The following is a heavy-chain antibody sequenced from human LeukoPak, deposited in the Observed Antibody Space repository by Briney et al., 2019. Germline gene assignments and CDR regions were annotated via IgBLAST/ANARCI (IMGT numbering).Heavy chain of an antibody. CDR2: IYYSGST. J-gene: IGHJ4*02. CDR3: AREPLAAAGPSPNVDY. D-gene: IGHD6-13*01. CDR1: GGSISSSSYY. V-gene: IGHV4-39*02. Sequence: PSETLSLTCTVSGGSISSSSYYWGWIRQSPGKGLEWIGSIYYSGSTYYNPSLKSRVTISVDTSKNQFSLKLSSVTAADTAVYYCAREPLAAAGPSPNVDYWGQGTLVTVSS.